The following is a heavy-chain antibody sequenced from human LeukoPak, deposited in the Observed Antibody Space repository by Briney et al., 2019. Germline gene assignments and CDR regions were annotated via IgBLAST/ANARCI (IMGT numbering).Heavy chain of an antibody. Sequence: SVKVSCKASGGTSSSYAISWVRQAPGQGLEWMGRIIPILGIANYAQKFQGRVTITADKSTSTAYMELSSLRSEDTAVYYCARVPYYYDSSGYSGYFDYWGQGTLVTVSS. CDR3: ARVPYYYDSSGYSGYFDY. J-gene: IGHJ4*02. CDR1: GGTSSSYA. D-gene: IGHD3-22*01. V-gene: IGHV1-69*04. CDR2: IIPILGIA.